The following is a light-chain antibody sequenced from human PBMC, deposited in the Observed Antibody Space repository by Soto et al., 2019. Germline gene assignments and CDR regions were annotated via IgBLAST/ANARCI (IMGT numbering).Light chain of an antibody. Sequence: QSVLTQPRSVSGSPGQSVTISCTGTSSDVGGYNYVSWYQQHPGKAPKLIIYDVSKRPSGVPDRFSGSKSGNTASLTISGLQADDEADYYCCSYAGSYTFVFGPGTKLTVL. V-gene: IGLV2-11*01. CDR3: CSYAGSYTFV. CDR2: DVS. J-gene: IGLJ1*01. CDR1: SSDVGGYNY.